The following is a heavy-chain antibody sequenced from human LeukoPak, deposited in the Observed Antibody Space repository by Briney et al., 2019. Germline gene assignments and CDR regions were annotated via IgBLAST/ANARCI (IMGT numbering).Heavy chain of an antibody. Sequence: GGSLRLSCAASGFSFSTYCMHWVRQAPGKGPMWVSRICPDGTVTNYADSVKARFSISRDNARNTVYLQMNSLRAEDRAVYCCVRDFRSAEYWGQGVLVTVSS. J-gene: IGHJ4*02. CDR3: VRDFRSAEY. CDR1: GFSFSTYC. CDR2: ICPDGTVT. V-gene: IGHV3-74*01.